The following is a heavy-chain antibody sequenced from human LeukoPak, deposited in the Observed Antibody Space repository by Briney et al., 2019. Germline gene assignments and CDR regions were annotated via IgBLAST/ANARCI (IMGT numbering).Heavy chain of an antibody. CDR2: IKDGGSEK. CDR1: GFTFSRYW. V-gene: IGHV3-7*01. D-gene: IGHD3-10*01. J-gene: IGHJ4*02. Sequence: PGGSLRLSCAASGFTFSRYWVTWVRQAPGKGLEGVADIKDGGSEKYYVDSVRGRFTISRDNAKNSLYLQMNSLTAEDTAVYYCARVRFTRAFDYWGQGTLVTVSS. CDR3: ARVRFTRAFDY.